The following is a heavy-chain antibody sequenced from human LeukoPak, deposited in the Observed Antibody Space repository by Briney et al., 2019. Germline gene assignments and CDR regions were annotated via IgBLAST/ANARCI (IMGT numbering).Heavy chain of an antibody. CDR3: ARATSSSGWDEVAFDI. Sequence: GGSLRLSCAASGFTFSSYAMHWVRQAPGKGLEWVAVISYDGSNKYYADSVKGRFTISRDNSKNTLYLQMSSLRAEDTAVYYCARATSSSGWDEVAFDIWGQGTMVTVSS. CDR2: ISYDGSNK. CDR1: GFTFSSYA. J-gene: IGHJ3*02. V-gene: IGHV3-30-3*01. D-gene: IGHD6-19*01.